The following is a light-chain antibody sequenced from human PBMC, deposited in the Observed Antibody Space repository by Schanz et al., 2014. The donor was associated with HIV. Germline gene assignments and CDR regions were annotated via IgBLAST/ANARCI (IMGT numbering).Light chain of an antibody. CDR2: EVT. CDR3: CSFAASNSLL. V-gene: IGLV2-8*01. J-gene: IGLJ2*01. CDR1: SSDVGGYAY. Sequence: QSALTQPPTASGSPGQSVAISCTGTSSDVGGYAYVSWYQQYPGKAPKLMIYEVTKRPSGVPDRFSGSKSANTASLTVSGLQAADEADYFCCSFAASNSLLFRGGTKLPVL.